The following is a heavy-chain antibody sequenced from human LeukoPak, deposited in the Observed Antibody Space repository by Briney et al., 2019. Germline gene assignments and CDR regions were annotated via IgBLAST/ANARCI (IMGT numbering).Heavy chain of an antibody. J-gene: IGHJ6*02. Sequence: GGSLRLSCAASGFTFSSYWMHWVRQAPGKGLVWVSRINSGGSSTSYADSVKGRFTISRDNAKNTLYLQMNSLRAEDTAVYYCARDLVGSSWYLGRNYYYGMDVWGQGTTVTVSS. CDR3: ARDLVGSSWYLGRNYYYGMDV. D-gene: IGHD6-13*01. CDR2: INSGGSST. V-gene: IGHV3-74*01. CDR1: GFTFSSYW.